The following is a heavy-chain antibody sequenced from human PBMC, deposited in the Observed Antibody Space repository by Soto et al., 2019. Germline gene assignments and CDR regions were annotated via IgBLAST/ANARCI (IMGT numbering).Heavy chain of an antibody. D-gene: IGHD3-10*01. J-gene: IGHJ4*02. V-gene: IGHV3-23*01. CDR3: ANSGTKEYYFDY. CDR2: ISGSGGST. CDR1: GFTFSSYA. Sequence: GGSLRLSCAASGFTFSSYAMSWVRQAPGKGLEWVSAISGSGGSTYYADSVKGRFTISRDNSKNTLYLQMNSLRAEDTAVYYCANSGTKEYYFDYWGQGTLVTVSS.